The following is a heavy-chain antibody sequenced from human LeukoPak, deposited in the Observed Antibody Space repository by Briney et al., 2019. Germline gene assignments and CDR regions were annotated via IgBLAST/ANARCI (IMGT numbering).Heavy chain of an antibody. CDR2: INHSGST. V-gene: IGHV4-34*01. D-gene: IGHD6-13*01. CDR1: GGSFSGYY. CDR3: ASAVAAAGFDY. J-gene: IGHJ4*02. Sequence: SGTLSLTCAVYGGSFSGYYWSWIRQPPGKGLEWIGEINHSGSTNYNPSLKSRVTISVDTSKNQFSLKLSSVTAADTAVYYCASAVAAAGFDYWGQGTLVTVSS.